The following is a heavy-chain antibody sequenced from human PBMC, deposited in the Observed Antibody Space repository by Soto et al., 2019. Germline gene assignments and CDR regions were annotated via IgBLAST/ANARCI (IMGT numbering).Heavy chain of an antibody. D-gene: IGHD5-12*01. V-gene: IGHV3-30-3*01. CDR2: ISYDGSNK. CDR1: GFTFSSYA. Sequence: GGSLRLSCAASGFTFSSYAMHWVRQAPGKGLEWVAVISYDGSNKYYADSVKGRFTISRDNSKNTLYLQMNSLRAEDTAVYYCARDSALGYSGYDVPYWGQGTLVTVSS. J-gene: IGHJ4*02. CDR3: ARDSALGYSGYDVPY.